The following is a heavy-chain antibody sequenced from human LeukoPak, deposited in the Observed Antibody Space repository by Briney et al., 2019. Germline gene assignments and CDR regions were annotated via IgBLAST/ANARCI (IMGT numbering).Heavy chain of an antibody. Sequence: GGSLRLSCAASGFTFRMYAMSWVRQAPGKGLDWVSSISGSGDNTYYADSVKGRFTISRDNSKNTLYLQMNSLRAEDTAVYYCAKDLGVGGYCSSTSCVGYAFDIWGQGTMVTVSS. CDR1: GFTFRMYA. D-gene: IGHD2-2*01. V-gene: IGHV3-23*01. CDR2: ISGSGDNT. J-gene: IGHJ3*02. CDR3: AKDLGVGGYCSSTSCVGYAFDI.